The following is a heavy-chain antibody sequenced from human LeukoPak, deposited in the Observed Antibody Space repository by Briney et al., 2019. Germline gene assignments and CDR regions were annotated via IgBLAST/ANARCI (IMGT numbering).Heavy chain of an antibody. CDR3: ARYTNNWFDP. V-gene: IGHV4-59*11. Sequence: NPSETLSLTCTVSGVSISSHYWTWIRQPPGKGLEWIGYISYSGSINYNPSLKSRVTISVDTSKNQLSLKLGSVTAADTAVYYCARYTNNWFDPWGQGTLVTVSS. D-gene: IGHD2-2*02. J-gene: IGHJ5*02. CDR1: GVSISSHY. CDR2: ISYSGSI.